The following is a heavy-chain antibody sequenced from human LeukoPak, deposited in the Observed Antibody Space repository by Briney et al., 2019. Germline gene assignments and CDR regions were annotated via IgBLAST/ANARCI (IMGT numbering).Heavy chain of an antibody. D-gene: IGHD3-22*01. V-gene: IGHV3-15*01. CDR3: TTEDYDSRGNAFDI. CDR1: GFTFSNAW. Sequence: GGSLRLSCAASGFTFSNAWMSWVRQAPGKGLEWVGRIKSKTDGGTTDYAAPVKGRFTISRDDSKNTLYLQMNSLKTEDTAVYYCTTEDYDSRGNAFDIWGQGTMVTVSS. J-gene: IGHJ3*02. CDR2: IKSKTDGGTT.